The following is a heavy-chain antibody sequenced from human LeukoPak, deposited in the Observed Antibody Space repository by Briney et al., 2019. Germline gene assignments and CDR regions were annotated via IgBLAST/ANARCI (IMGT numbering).Heavy chain of an antibody. J-gene: IGHJ3*02. CDR2: FYYSGNN. CDR1: GDSISSYY. Sequence: SETLSLTCTVSGDSISSYYWSWIRQPPGKGLEWIGCFYYSGNNNCNPSLKSRVTISIDTSKNQFSLKLSSVTAADTAVYYCARDYAFDIWGQGTMVSVSS. V-gene: IGHV4-59*01. CDR3: ARDYAFDI.